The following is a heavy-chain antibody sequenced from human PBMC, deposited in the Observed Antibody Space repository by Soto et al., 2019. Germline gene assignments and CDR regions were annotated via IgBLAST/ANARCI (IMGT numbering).Heavy chain of an antibody. Sequence: GSLRVSCVGSGFTFSNYSINWVRQGPGKGLEWVSSIGSRSDIYYADSVKGRFTISRDNAENSVSLQMNSLRAEDTAVYYCAREYTAWPLAYGLDVWGQGTTVTVSS. J-gene: IGHJ6*02. CDR3: AREYTAWPLAYGLDV. CDR2: IGSRSDI. CDR1: GFTFSNYS. V-gene: IGHV3-21*01. D-gene: IGHD2-2*02.